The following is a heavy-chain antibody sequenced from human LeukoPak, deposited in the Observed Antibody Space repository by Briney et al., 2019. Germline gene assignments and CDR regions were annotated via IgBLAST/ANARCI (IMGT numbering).Heavy chain of an antibody. CDR2: IKQGGSEK. J-gene: IGHJ4*02. Sequence: GGSLRLSCAASGFTFSNYWMSWVRQAPGKGLEWVANIKQGGSEKYYVDSVKGRFTISRDNAKNSLYLQMNSLRAEDTAVNYCAREGLERRTDAHNDYWGQGTLVTVSS. CDR1: GFTFSNYW. CDR3: AREGLERRTDAHNDY. V-gene: IGHV3-7*01. D-gene: IGHD1-1*01.